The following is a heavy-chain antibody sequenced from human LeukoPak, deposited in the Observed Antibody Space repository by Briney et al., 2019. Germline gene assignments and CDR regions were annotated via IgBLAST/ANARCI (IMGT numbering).Heavy chain of an antibody. CDR2: ISYDGSNK. J-gene: IGHJ3*02. CDR3: ARGGIVVVPAADAFDI. D-gene: IGHD2-2*01. CDR1: GFTFSSYA. V-gene: IGHV3-30-3*01. Sequence: PGRSLRLSCAASGFTFSSYAMHWVRQAPGKGLEWVAVISYDGSNKYYADSVKGRFTISRDNSKNTLYLQMNSLRAEDTAVYYCARGGIVVVPAADAFDIWDQGTMVTVSS.